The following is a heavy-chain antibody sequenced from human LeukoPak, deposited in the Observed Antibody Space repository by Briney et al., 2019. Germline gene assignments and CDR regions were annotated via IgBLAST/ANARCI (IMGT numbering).Heavy chain of an antibody. CDR2: INSDGSST. J-gene: IGHJ4*02. D-gene: IGHD1-26*01. CDR3: ARGSYYFDY. CDR1: GFSLSGYW. Sequence: PGGSLRLSCAASGFSLSGYWMHWVRQVPGKGLVWVSRINSDGSSTSYADSVKGRCSISRDNAKNTLYLQMNSLRAEDTAVYFCARGSYYFDYWGQGTLVTVSS. V-gene: IGHV3-74*01.